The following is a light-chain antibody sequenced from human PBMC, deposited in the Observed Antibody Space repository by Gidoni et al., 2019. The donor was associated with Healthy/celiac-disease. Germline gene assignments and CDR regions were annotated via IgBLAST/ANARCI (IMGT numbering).Light chain of an antibody. V-gene: IGKV1-5*03. J-gene: IGKJ4*01. Sequence: DIQMTQSPSTLSASVVDRVTITCRASQSISSWLAWYQQKPGKAPKLLIYKASSLESGVPSRFSGSGSGTEFTLTISSLQPDDFATYYCQQYNSFPLTFXGXTKVEIK. CDR1: QSISSW. CDR2: KAS. CDR3: QQYNSFPLT.